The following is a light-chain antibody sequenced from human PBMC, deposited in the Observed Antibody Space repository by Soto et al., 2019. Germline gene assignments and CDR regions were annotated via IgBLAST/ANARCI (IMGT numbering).Light chain of an antibody. CDR3: QQYGDSPQT. CDR2: GAS. J-gene: IGKJ1*01. Sequence: EIVLTQSPGTLSLSPGERATLSCRASQSVGSSLSWYQQKPGQAPRLRFYGASNRATAIPDRFSGSGFGTDFTLTITRLEPEDFAVYYCQQYGDSPQTFGPGTKVEI. CDR1: QSVGSS. V-gene: IGKV3-20*01.